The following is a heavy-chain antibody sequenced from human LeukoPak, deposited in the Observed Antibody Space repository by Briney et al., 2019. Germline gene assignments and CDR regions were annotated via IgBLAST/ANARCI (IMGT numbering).Heavy chain of an antibody. CDR3: AREVRGSGSSPSYYMDV. V-gene: IGHV3-13*01. CDR2: IGTAGDT. D-gene: IGHD1-26*01. CDR1: GFTFSSYD. J-gene: IGHJ6*03. Sequence: PGGSLRLSCAAAGFTFSSYDMHWVRQATGKGLEWVSAIGTAGDTYYPASVKGGFTISRENAKNSLYLQMNSLRAGDTAVYYCAREVRGSGSSPSYYMDVWGKGTTVTVSS.